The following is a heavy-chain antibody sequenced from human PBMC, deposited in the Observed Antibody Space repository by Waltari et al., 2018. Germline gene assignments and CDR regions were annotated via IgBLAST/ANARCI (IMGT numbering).Heavy chain of an antibody. V-gene: IGHV4-59*01. CDR1: GGSISSYY. Sequence: QVQLQESGPGLVKPSETLSLTCTVSGGSISSYYWSWIRQPPGKGLEWIVYIYYSGSTNYNPSRKSRVTISVDTSKNQFSLKLSSVTAADTAVYYCARGYSYYYYYMDVWGKGTTVTISS. D-gene: IGHD5-18*01. CDR3: ARGYSYYYYYMDV. CDR2: IYYSGST. J-gene: IGHJ6*03.